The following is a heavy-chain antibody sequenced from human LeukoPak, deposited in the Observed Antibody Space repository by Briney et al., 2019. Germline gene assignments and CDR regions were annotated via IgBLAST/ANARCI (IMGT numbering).Heavy chain of an antibody. J-gene: IGHJ4*02. CDR3: AGENSGSYRELDY. D-gene: IGHD1-26*01. Sequence: SETLSLTCTVSGGSISSYYWSWIRQLAGKGLEWIGRMYTSGSTNYNPSLKSRVTMSVDTSKNLFSLKLSSVTAADTAVFYCAGENSGSYRELDYWGQGTLVTVSS. V-gene: IGHV4-4*07. CDR1: GGSISSYY. CDR2: MYTSGST.